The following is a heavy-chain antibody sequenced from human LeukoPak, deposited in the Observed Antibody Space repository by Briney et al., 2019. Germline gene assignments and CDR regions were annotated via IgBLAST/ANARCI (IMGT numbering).Heavy chain of an antibody. Sequence: SLKVSCKASGGTFTSYAISWVRQAPGQGLEWMGGIIPIFGTANYAQKFQGRVTITTDESTSTAYMELSSLRSEDTAVYYCAGAIYCSSTSCYPGDYWGQGTLVTVSS. D-gene: IGHD2-2*01. CDR2: IIPIFGTA. V-gene: IGHV1-69*05. CDR3: AGAIYCSSTSCYPGDY. J-gene: IGHJ4*02. CDR1: GGTFTSYA.